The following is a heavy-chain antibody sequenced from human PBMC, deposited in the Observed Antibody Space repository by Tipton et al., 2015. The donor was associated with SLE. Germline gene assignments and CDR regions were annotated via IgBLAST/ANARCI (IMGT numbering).Heavy chain of an antibody. CDR2: INHSGRI. V-gene: IGHV4-34*01. CDR3: ARSYDFWSGPRRGYTFDI. D-gene: IGHD3-3*01. Sequence: TLSLTCTVNVGSFSGYYWSWIRQTPGKGLEWIGQINHSGRINYNPSLKSRVTVGVDTSKNQFSLTLSSVTAADTAVYYCARSYDFWSGPRRGYTFDIWGQGTMVSVSS. CDR1: VGSFSGYY. J-gene: IGHJ3*02.